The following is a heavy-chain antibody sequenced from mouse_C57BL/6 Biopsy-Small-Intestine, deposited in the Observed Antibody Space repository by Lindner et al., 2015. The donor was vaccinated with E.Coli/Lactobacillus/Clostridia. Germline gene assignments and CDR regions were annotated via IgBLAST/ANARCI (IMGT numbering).Heavy chain of an antibody. J-gene: IGHJ2*01. Sequence: VQLQESGAELAKPGASVKLSCKASGYTFTSYWMHWIKQRPGQGLEWIGFINPACGNSKYNQKFKDKATLTADRSSSTAYMQLSSLTNEDSAVYYCARPSYYDYDGGGYFDYWGQGTTLTVSS. CDR3: ARPSYYDYDGGGYFDY. V-gene: IGHV1-7*01. D-gene: IGHD2-4*01. CDR2: INPACGNS. CDR1: GYTFTSYW.